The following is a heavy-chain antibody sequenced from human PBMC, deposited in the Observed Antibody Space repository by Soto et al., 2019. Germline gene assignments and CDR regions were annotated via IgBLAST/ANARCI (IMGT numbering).Heavy chain of an antibody. Sequence: PSETLSLTCTVSGGSISSYYWSWIRQPPGKGLEWIGYIYYSGSTYYNPSLKSRVTISVDTSKNQFSLKLSSVTAADTAVYYCARVSYGSSSSTYYYMDVWGKGTTVTVSS. CDR1: GGSISSYY. CDR3: ARVSYGSSSSTYYYMDV. V-gene: IGHV4-59*12. D-gene: IGHD2-2*01. CDR2: IYYSGST. J-gene: IGHJ6*03.